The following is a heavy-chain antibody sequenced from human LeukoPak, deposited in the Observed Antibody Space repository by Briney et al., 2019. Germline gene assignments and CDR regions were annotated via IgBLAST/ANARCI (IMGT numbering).Heavy chain of an antibody. D-gene: IGHD5-24*01. CDR2: IIPIFGTA. V-gene: IGHV1-69*13. CDR3: ARGARRDGYNGAFDI. CDR1: GGTFSSYA. Sequence: ASVKVSCKASGGTFSSYAISWVRQAPGQGLEWMGGIIPIFGTANYAQKFQGRVTITADESTSTAYMELSSLRSEDTAVYYCARGARRDGYNGAFDIRGQGTMVTVSS. J-gene: IGHJ3*02.